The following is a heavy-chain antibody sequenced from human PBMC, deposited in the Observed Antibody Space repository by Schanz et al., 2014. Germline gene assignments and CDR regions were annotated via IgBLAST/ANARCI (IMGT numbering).Heavy chain of an antibody. CDR3: AKGMGYCSGGTCYDYYYYGLDV. J-gene: IGHJ6*02. CDR1: GFTLSNSD. V-gene: IGHV3-13*01. D-gene: IGHD2-15*01. Sequence: EVQLVESGGSLVQPGGSLRLSCAASGFTLSNSDMHWVRQGTGKGLEWVSTIGYLGDTYYPDSVKGRFTVSRDNSENTLYLQMNSLSADDTAVFYCAKGMGYCSGGTCYDYYYYGLDVWGQGTTVTVSS. CDR2: IGYLGDT.